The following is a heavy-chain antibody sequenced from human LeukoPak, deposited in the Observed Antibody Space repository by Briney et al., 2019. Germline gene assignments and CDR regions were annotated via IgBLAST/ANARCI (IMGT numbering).Heavy chain of an antibody. CDR3: ARVQCSSTSCWPFDY. CDR1: GYTFTSYG. J-gene: IGHJ4*02. CDR2: ISAYNGNT. D-gene: IGHD2-2*01. V-gene: IGHV1-18*01. Sequence: ASVKVSCTASGYTFTSYGISWVRQAPGQGLEWMGWISAYNGNTNYAQKLQGRVTMTTDTSTSTAYMELRSLRSDDTAVYYCARVQCSSTSCWPFDYWGQGTLVIVSS.